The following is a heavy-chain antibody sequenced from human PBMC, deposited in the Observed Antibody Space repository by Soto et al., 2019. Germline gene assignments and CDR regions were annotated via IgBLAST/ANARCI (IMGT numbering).Heavy chain of an antibody. J-gene: IGHJ4*02. D-gene: IGHD3-10*01. CDR1: GFTFSSYG. Sequence: QVQLVESGGGVVQPGRSLRLSCAASGFTFSSYGMHWVRQAPGKGLEWVAVIWYDGSNKYYADSVKGRFTISRDNSKNTLYLQMNSLRAEDTAVYYCAREYYGSGRYTLDYWGQGTLVTVSS. CDR3: AREYYGSGRYTLDY. V-gene: IGHV3-33*01. CDR2: IWYDGSNK.